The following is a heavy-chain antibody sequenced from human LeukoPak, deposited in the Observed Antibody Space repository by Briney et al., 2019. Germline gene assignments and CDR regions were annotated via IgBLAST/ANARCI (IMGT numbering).Heavy chain of an antibody. CDR3: AKDPGWLQSYYYYYMDV. CDR1: GFTFSSYG. J-gene: IGHJ6*03. Sequence: PGGSLRLSCAASGFTFSSYGMHWVRQAPGKGLQWVAFIRFDGSNKYYADSVKGRFIISRDNSKNTLYLQMNSLRAEDTAVYYCAKDPGWLQSYYYYYMDVWGKGTTVTISS. D-gene: IGHD5-24*01. CDR2: IRFDGSNK. V-gene: IGHV3-30*02.